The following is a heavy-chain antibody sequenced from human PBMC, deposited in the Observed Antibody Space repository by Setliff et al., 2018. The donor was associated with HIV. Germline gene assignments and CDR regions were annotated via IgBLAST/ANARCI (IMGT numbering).Heavy chain of an antibody. CDR3: ARAWGSGVGSSAY. D-gene: IGHD6-25*01. V-gene: IGHV3-53*01. J-gene: IGHJ4*02. CDR1: GLSVSRTY. Sequence: GGSLRLSCAASGLSVSRTYMNWVRQAPGKGLEEVSIIYGDDTTDHADSVKGRFTISRDKAKNLLYLHMNSLRADDTAIYYCARAWGSGVGSSAYWGQGTLVTVSS. CDR2: IYGDDTT.